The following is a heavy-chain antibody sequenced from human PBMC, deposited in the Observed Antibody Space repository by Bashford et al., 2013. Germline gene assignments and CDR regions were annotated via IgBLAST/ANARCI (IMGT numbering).Heavy chain of an antibody. Sequence: SETLSLTCTVSGGSVSSGNHYWNWIRQPPGKGLEWIGYIYYSGTTNYNPSLKSRVTMSVDTSKNHFSLKLSSVTAADTAVYYCARGLRRDDYNLSWFHPWGQGTTVTVSS. CDR3: ARGLRRDDYNLSWFHP. CDR1: GGSVSSGNHY. CDR2: IYYSGTT. J-gene: IGHJ6*02. D-gene: IGHD5-24*01. V-gene: IGHV4-61*03.